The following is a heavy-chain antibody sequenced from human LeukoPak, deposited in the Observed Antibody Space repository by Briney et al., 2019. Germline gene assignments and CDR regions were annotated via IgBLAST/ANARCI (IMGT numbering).Heavy chain of an antibody. J-gene: IGHJ3*01. CDR3: AREASLG. CDR1: GFDFSASS. V-gene: IGHV3-48*04. Sequence: GGSLRLSCVASGFDFSASSFNYIRQAPGKGLEWVSYIRASSSLISYADSVRGRFTISRDDAKKSVFLQMHSLRADDTAVYYCAREASLGWGQGTAVTVSS. CDR2: IRASSSLI.